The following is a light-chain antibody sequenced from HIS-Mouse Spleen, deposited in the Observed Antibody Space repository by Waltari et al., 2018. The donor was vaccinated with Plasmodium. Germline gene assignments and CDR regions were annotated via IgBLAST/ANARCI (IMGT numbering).Light chain of an antibody. CDR3: AAWDDSLNGYV. CDR2: SNN. V-gene: IGLV1-44*01. Sequence: QSVLTQPPSASGTPGQRVTISCSGSSSNIGSNTVNWYQQLPGTAPKLLIYSNNPRPSGVPDRFAGPKSGTSASLAISGLQSEDEADYYCAAWDDSLNGYVFGTGTKVTVL. J-gene: IGLJ1*01. CDR1: SSNIGSNT.